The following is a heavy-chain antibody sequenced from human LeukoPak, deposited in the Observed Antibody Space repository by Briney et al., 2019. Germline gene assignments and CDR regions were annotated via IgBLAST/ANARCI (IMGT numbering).Heavy chain of an antibody. CDR3: SKDPNGDYVGAFDM. Sequence: GGSLRLSCAASGLVCSDYAMTWVRQAPGKGLEWVSSISGSGGGTYYADSVKGRFTISRDNSKNTLFLQMNSLRAEDTALYYCSKDPNGDYVGAFDMWGPGTMVTVSS. CDR2: ISGSGGGT. D-gene: IGHD4-17*01. CDR1: GLVCSDYA. V-gene: IGHV3-23*01. J-gene: IGHJ3*02.